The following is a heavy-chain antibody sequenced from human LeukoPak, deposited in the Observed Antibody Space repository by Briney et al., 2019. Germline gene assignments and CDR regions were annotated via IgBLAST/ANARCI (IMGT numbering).Heavy chain of an antibody. D-gene: IGHD3-10*01. CDR1: GGSISSGGYS. J-gene: IGHJ3*02. V-gene: IGHV4-30-2*01. CDR3: ARFVSGSGSNDAFDI. Sequence: SETLSLTCTVSGGSISSGGYSWSWIRQPPGKGLEWIGYIYHSGSTYYDPSLKSRVTISVDRSKNQFSLKLSSVTAADTAVYYCARFVSGSGSNDAFDIWGQGTMVTVSS. CDR2: IYHSGST.